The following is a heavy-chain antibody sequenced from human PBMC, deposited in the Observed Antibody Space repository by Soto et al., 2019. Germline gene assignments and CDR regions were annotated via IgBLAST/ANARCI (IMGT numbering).Heavy chain of an antibody. V-gene: IGHV4-31*03. D-gene: IGHD3-3*01. CDR3: ASCRDTVESDAFDL. CDR2: IYYSGST. Sequence: QVQLQESGPGLVKPSQTLSLTCTVSGGSISSGGYYWSWIRQHPGKGLEWIGYIYYSGSTYYNPSRQSRVTISVDTSKHQCSLRLSSVTAADAAVYYCASCRDTVESDAFDLWGQGTMVTVSS. CDR1: GGSISSGGYY. J-gene: IGHJ3*01.